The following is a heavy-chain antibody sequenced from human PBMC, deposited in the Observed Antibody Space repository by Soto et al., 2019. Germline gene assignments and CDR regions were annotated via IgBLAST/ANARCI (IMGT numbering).Heavy chain of an antibody. Sequence: SETLSLTCTVSGGSISSYYWSWIRQPAGKGLEWIGRIYTSGSTNYNPSLKSRVTMSVGTSKNQFSLKLSSVTAADTAVYYCARDRYYGSGSYPRGRYYYYGMDVWGQGTTVTVSS. CDR1: GGSISSYY. CDR3: ARDRYYGSGSYPRGRYYYYGMDV. V-gene: IGHV4-4*07. J-gene: IGHJ6*02. CDR2: IYTSGST. D-gene: IGHD3-10*01.